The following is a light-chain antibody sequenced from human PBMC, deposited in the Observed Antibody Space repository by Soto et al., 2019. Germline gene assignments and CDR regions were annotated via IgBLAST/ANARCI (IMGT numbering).Light chain of an antibody. V-gene: IGKV3-11*01. J-gene: IGKJ5*01. CDR2: GAS. CDR1: QSVSSN. Sequence: EIVLTQSPATLSLSPGERATLSCRASQSVSSNLAWYQQKPGQAPRLLIYGASTRATGIPARFSGSGSGTDFTLTISSLEPEDFAVYYCQQHSNWPITFGQGTRVEIK. CDR3: QQHSNWPIT.